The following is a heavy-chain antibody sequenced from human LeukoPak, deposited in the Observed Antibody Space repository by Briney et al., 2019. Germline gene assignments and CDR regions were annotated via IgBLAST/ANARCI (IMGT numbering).Heavy chain of an antibody. Sequence: PSETLSLTCTVSGYSVSNGYYWGWIRQPPGKGLEWVGSISHRGSTYYNPSLRSRITISLDRSKQKFSLKLTSVTAADTAVYFCARGAEYYAIWRGYAGYSDYWGQGISVTVSS. J-gene: IGHJ4*02. D-gene: IGHD3-3*01. CDR2: ISHRGST. CDR3: ARGAEYYAIWRGYAGYSDY. V-gene: IGHV4-38-2*02. CDR1: GYSVSNGYY.